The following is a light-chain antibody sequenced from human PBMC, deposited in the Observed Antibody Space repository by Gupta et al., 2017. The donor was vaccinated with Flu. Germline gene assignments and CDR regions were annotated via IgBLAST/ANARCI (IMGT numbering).Light chain of an antibody. J-gene: IGKJ1*01. CDR2: TAS. Sequence: DIQMTQSPASLSASVGDRVTITCRTSQNIRTFLNWYQQKPGKAPNLLIYTASSLHSGVPSRFSGSGSGTEFTLTISTLQPEDFGMYYCQQTDTTPETFGQGTKVEIK. CDR1: QNIRTF. V-gene: IGKV1-39*01. CDR3: QQTDTTPET.